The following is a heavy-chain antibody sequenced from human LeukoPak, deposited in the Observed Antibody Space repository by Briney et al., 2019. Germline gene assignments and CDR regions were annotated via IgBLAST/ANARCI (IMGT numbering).Heavy chain of an antibody. D-gene: IGHD2-2*01. V-gene: IGHV1-69*13. CDR2: IIPIFGTA. J-gene: IGHJ4*02. Sequence: GASVKVSFKASGGTFIIYAISWVRQAPGQGLEWMGGIIPIFGTANYAQKFQGRVTITADESTSTAYMELSSLRSEDTAVYYCASQNPIVVVPAAKGYFFDYWGQGTLVTVSS. CDR1: GGTFIIYA. CDR3: ASQNPIVVVPAAKGYFFDY.